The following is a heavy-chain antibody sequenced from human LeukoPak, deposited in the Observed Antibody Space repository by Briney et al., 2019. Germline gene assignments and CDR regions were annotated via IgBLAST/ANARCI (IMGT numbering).Heavy chain of an antibody. CDR2: IYYSGST. J-gene: IGHJ4*02. D-gene: IGHD3-10*01. CDR3: ARDGSGNSNYFDF. Sequence: SETLSLTCTVSGGSISSSSYYWGWIRQPPGKGLEWIGSIYYSGSTYYNPSLKSRVTISVDTSKNQFSLKLSSVTAADTAVYYCARDGSGNSNYFDFWGQGTLVTVSS. V-gene: IGHV4-39*07. CDR1: GGSISSSSYY.